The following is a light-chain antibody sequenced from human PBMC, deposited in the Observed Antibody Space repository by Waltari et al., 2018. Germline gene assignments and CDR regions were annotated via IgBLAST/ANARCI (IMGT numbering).Light chain of an antibody. CDR3: YSTDSSGSHRV. Sequence: SYELTQPPSASVSPGQTARNTCSGNALPKKYAFWYQHKPGQAPVLVIYEDSKRPSGIPERFSGSSSGTMATLTISGAQVDDEADYYCYSTDSSGSHRVFGGGTKVTVL. V-gene: IGLV3-10*01. J-gene: IGLJ3*02. CDR1: ALPKKY. CDR2: EDS.